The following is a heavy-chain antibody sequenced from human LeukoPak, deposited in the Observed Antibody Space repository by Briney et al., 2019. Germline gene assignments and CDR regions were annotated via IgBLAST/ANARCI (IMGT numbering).Heavy chain of an antibody. CDR2: ICSGGST. D-gene: IGHD3-10*01. CDR1: GFTVSSNY. CDR3: ARLGSGNYFDY. V-gene: IGHV3-53*01. Sequence: GGSLRLSCAASGFTVSSNYMSWVRQAPGKGLEWVSVICSGGSTYYADSVKGRFTISRDNSKNTLYLQMNSLRAEDTAVYYCARLGSGNYFDYWGQGTLVTVSS. J-gene: IGHJ4*02.